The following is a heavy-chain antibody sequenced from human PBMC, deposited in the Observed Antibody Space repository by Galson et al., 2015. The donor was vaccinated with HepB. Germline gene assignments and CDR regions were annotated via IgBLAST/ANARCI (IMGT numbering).Heavy chain of an antibody. CDR1: GFTFSSYA. CDR2: ISYDGSKK. J-gene: IGHJ4*02. V-gene: IGHV3-30*04. Sequence: SLRLSCAASGFTFSSYAMHWVRQAPGKGLEWVAVISYDGSKKYYTDSVKGRFTISRDNSKNTLDLQMNSLRAEDTAVYYCARDPWGWEGDRCFDYWGQGTLVTVSS. D-gene: IGHD1-26*01. CDR3: ARDPWGWEGDRCFDY.